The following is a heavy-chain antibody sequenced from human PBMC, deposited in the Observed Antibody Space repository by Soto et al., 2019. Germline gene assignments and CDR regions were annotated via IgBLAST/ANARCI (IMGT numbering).Heavy chain of an antibody. Sequence: GESLKISWNGSGYSFACYWITLVRQKPGKGLEWMGRIDPSDSQTYYSPSFRGHVTISVTKSITTVFLQWSSLRASDTAMYYCARQIYDSDTGPNFQYYFDSWGQGTPVTVSS. J-gene: IGHJ4*02. CDR1: GYSFACYW. D-gene: IGHD3-22*01. V-gene: IGHV5-10-1*01. CDR2: IDPSDSQT. CDR3: ARQIYDSDTGPNFQYYFDS.